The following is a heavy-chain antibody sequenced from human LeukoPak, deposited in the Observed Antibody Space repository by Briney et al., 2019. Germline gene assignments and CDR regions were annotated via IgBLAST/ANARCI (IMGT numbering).Heavy chain of an antibody. V-gene: IGHV3-7*01. D-gene: IGHD3-9*01. Sequence: GGSLRLSCAASGFTFSSYWMSWVRQAPGKGLEWVAKIKQDGSEKYYVDSVKGRFTISRDNAKNSLYLQMNSLRAEDTAVYYCARVRTGYDILTGYYDDYWGQGTLVTVSS. CDR2: IKQDGSEK. CDR3: ARVRTGYDILTGYYDDY. J-gene: IGHJ4*02. CDR1: GFTFSSYW.